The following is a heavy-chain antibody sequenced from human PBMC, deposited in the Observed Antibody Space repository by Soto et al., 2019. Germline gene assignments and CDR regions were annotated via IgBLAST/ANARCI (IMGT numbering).Heavy chain of an antibody. V-gene: IGHV3-23*01. CDR2: MSGSTGAT. Sequence: SWVRQAPGKGLEWVSGMSGSTGATFYADSVKGRFSISRDNSKNTLYLQMNSLRAEDTAVYYCAKEVLRLRRPGGRQFDYWGRGTLVTVSS. D-gene: IGHD3-16*01. CDR3: AKEVLRLRRPGGRQFDY. J-gene: IGHJ4*01.